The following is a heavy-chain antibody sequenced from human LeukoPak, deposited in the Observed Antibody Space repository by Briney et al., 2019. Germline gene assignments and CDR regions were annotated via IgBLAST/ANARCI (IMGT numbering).Heavy chain of an antibody. Sequence: GGSLRLSCTASGFTFSNYALGWVRQAPGKGLEWVSLISGSGGGTYFADSVKGRFTISRDNSKNTLYLQMDGLRAEDTAIYYCAREDWGSTGHSFGYWGQGTLVTVSS. CDR3: AREDWGSTGHSFGY. D-gene: IGHD7-27*01. CDR2: ISGSGGGT. J-gene: IGHJ4*02. V-gene: IGHV3-23*01. CDR1: GFTFSNYA.